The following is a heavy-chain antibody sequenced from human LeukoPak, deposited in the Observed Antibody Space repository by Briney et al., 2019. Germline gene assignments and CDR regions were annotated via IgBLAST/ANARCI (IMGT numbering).Heavy chain of an antibody. J-gene: IGHJ3*01. CDR3: ARDPNGDYIGAFDF. Sequence: GSLRLSCAASGFTFSSYWMSWVRQAPGKGLEWVSAIRAGGDTTVYADAVRGRFTISRDNSNNALYLQMNELRADDTAVYYCARDPNGDYIGAFDFWGQGTMVTVSS. V-gene: IGHV3-23*01. D-gene: IGHD4-17*01. CDR1: GFTFSSYW. CDR2: IRAGGDTT.